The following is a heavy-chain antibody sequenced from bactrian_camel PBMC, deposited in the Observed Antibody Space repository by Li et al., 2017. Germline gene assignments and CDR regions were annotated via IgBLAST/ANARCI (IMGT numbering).Heavy chain of an antibody. Sequence: VQLVESGRDSVQAGGSLTLSCAASGLVYPFWSMAWFRQAPGKEREGVARIDSRGTTEYLDSVKGRFTVFKDDAGKTLYLQMNNLKDEDTATYYCAKVWININSATPRGQGTQVTVS. V-gene: IGHV3S61*01. D-gene: IGHD2*01. CDR3: AKVWININSATP. CDR2: IDSRGTT. J-gene: IGHJ4*01. CDR1: GLVYPFWS.